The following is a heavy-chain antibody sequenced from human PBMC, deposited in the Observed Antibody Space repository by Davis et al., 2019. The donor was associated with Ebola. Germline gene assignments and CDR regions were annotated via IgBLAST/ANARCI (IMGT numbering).Heavy chain of an antibody. CDR3: ARWPGYCSGGNCYSGLDV. CDR2: IYSRGST. J-gene: IGHJ6*02. Sequence: PSETLSLTCIVSDDSFSDYYWTWIRQPPGKGLEWIGYIYSRGSTNYNPSLKSRVTMSVDTSKNQLSLKLNSVTAADTAVYYCARWPGYCSGGNCYSGLDVWGQGTTVTVSS. V-gene: IGHV4-59*12. D-gene: IGHD2-15*01. CDR1: DDSFSDYY.